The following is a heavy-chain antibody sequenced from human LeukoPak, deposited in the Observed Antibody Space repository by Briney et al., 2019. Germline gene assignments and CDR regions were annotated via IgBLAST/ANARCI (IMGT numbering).Heavy chain of an antibody. J-gene: IGHJ4*02. CDR1: GGSISSYY. Sequence: SETLSLTCTVPGGSISSYYWSWIRQPPGKGLEWIGYIYYSGNTNYNPSLKSRVTISVDTSKNQFSLKLSSVTAADTAVYYCARVERGGYFDYWGQGTLVTVSS. V-gene: IGHV4-59*01. D-gene: IGHD1-1*01. CDR3: ARVERGGYFDY. CDR2: IYYSGNT.